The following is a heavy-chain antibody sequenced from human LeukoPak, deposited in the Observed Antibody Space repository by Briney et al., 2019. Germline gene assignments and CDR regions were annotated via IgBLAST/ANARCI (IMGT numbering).Heavy chain of an antibody. J-gene: IGHJ4*02. CDR1: GFTFSSYS. Sequence: GGSLRLSCAASGFTFSSYSMNWVRQAPGKGLEWVSYISSSSSTIYYADSVKGRFTISRDSAKNSLYLQMNSLRDDDTAVYYCARDLFDYWGQGTLVAVSS. CDR2: ISSSSSTI. V-gene: IGHV3-48*02. CDR3: ARDLFDY.